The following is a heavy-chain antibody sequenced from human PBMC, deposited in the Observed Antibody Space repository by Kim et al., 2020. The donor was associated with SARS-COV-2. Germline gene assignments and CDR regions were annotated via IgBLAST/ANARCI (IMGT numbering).Heavy chain of an antibody. V-gene: IGHV3-30*18. CDR3: AKDCYGDYENDYYYAMDV. D-gene: IGHD4-17*01. CDR1: GFTFSSHG. Sequence: GGSLRLSCAASGFTFSSHGMHWVRQAPGKGLEWVAVISCDGSTYYAEDAVKGRFTITSDNYKDTLHLQMNILRAETTGVYYCAKDCYGDYENDYYYAMDV. J-gene: IGHJ6*01. CDR2: ISCDGSTY.